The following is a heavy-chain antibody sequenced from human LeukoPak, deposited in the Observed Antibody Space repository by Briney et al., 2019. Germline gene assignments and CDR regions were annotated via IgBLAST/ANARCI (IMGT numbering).Heavy chain of an antibody. D-gene: IGHD4-17*01. V-gene: IGHV1-69*04. CDR2: IIPILGIA. CDR1: GGTFSSYA. CDR3: AREDHSGDYSRWYFQH. Sequence: GASVKVSCKASGGTFSSYAISWVRQAPGQGLEWMGRIIPILGIANYAQKFQGRVTITADKSTRTAYMDLSSLRSEYTAVYYCAREDHSGDYSRWYFQHWGQGTLVTVSS. J-gene: IGHJ1*01.